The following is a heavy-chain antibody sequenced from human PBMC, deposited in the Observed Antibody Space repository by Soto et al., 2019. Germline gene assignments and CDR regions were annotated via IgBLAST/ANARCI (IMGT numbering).Heavy chain of an antibody. CDR3: ARDFEPLVVASAMVGNWFDP. CDR1: GYIFSDYY. CDR2: VNPKSGGT. V-gene: IGHV1-2*02. J-gene: IGHJ5*02. D-gene: IGHD2-2*01. Sequence: QVQLVQSGAEVKKPGASVKVSCKASGYIFSDYYMHWVRQAPGQGLEWMGWVNPKSGGTHYSQKFKGRVTMTSDTSSSTAYMDLSSLTSDDTAVYYCARDFEPLVVASAMVGNWFDPWGQGTLVTVSS.